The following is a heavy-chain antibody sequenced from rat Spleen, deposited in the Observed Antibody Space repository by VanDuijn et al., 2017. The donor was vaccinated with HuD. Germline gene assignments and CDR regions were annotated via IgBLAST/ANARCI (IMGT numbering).Heavy chain of an antibody. V-gene: IGHV5-25*01. D-gene: IGHD5-1*01. CDR1: GFTFSDYY. J-gene: IGHJ1*01. Sequence: EVQLVESGGGLVQPGRSMKLSCAASGFTFSDYYMAWVRQAPTKGLEWVATISTGAGNTYYRDSVKGRFTFSRDNAETTLYLQMNSLRSEDTATYYCARHGPGSWYFDLWGPGTMVTVSS. CDR2: ISTGAGNT. CDR3: ARHGPGSWYFDL.